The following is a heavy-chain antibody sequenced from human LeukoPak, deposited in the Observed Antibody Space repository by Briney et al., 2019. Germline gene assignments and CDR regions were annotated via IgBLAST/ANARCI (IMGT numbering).Heavy chain of an antibody. Sequence: ASVKASCKASGGTFSSYTISWVRQAPGQGLEWMGRIIPILGLANYAQKFQGRVTITADKSTSTAYMELSSLRSEDTAVYYCARDVSRSYYYDSSVFRSHNYYFDYWGQGTLVTVSS. CDR1: GGTFSSYT. V-gene: IGHV1-69*04. J-gene: IGHJ4*02. D-gene: IGHD3-22*01. CDR2: IIPILGLA. CDR3: ARDVSRSYYYDSSVFRSHNYYFDY.